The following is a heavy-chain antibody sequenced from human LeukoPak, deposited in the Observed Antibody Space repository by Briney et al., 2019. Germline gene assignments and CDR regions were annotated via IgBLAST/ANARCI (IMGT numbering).Heavy chain of an antibody. Sequence: GASVKVSCKASGYTFTSYAMHWVRQAPGQRLEWMGWINAGNGNTKYSQKFQGRVTITRDTSASTAYMELSSLRSEDTAVYYCAREGWKGGWSQSYWYFDLWGRGTLVTVSS. CDR3: AREGWKGGWSQSYWYFDL. V-gene: IGHV1-3*01. D-gene: IGHD6-19*01. CDR1: GYTFTSYA. J-gene: IGHJ2*01. CDR2: INAGNGNT.